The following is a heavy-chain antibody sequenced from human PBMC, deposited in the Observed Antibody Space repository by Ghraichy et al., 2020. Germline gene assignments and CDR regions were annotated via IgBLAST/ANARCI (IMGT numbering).Heavy chain of an antibody. CDR3: ARGKYPDKKSRITMVRGVIGY. J-gene: IGHJ4*01. Sequence: SQTLSLTCAVYGGSFSGYYWSWIRQPPGKGLEWIGEINHSGSTNYNPSLKSRVTISVDTSKNQFSLKLSSVTAADTAVYYCARGKYPDKKSRITMVRGVIGYWGHGTLVTVSS. CDR2: INHSGST. CDR1: GGSFSGYY. D-gene: IGHD3-10*01. V-gene: IGHV4-34*01.